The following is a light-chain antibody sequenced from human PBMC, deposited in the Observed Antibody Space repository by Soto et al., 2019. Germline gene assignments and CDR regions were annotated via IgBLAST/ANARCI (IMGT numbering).Light chain of an antibody. CDR2: GAS. CDR3: QQYGGSPPQT. CDR1: QSVSSNY. J-gene: IGKJ1*01. V-gene: IGKV3-20*01. Sequence: DTVLTQSPGTLSLSPGERATLSCRASQSVSSNYLAWYQQKPGQAPRLLIYGASSRATGIPDRFSGSGSGTDFTLTISRLEPEDFAVYYCQQYGGSPPQTFGQGTKVDIK.